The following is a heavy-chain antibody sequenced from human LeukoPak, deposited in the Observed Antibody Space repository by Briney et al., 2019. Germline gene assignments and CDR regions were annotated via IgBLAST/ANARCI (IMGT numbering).Heavy chain of an antibody. Sequence: AEALKISWKGAGYSFTSYLIGGVRQLPGKGLEWMGINYPGDSDTRYSPSFQGQVTISAHKSISTAYLQWRSLKASDTAMYYCARHGYGNDPFDIWRQGTMVTVSS. CDR2: NYPGDSDT. J-gene: IGHJ3*02. CDR1: GYSFTSYL. D-gene: IGHD6-13*01. CDR3: ARHGYGNDPFDI. V-gene: IGHV5-51*01.